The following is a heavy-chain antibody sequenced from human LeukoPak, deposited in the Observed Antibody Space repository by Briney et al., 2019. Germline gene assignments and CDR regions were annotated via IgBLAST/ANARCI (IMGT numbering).Heavy chain of an antibody. V-gene: IGHV3-9*01. CDR1: GFTFDEYA. CDR3: AKAVTYYDFWSGFYS. D-gene: IGHD3-3*01. J-gene: IGHJ5*01. Sequence: LPGGSLRLSCAASGFTFDEYAMHWVRQAPGKGLEWVSTISWNSGSLGYADSVKGRFTISRDNAKNSLYLQMSSLRAEDTALYYCAKAVTYYDFWSGFYSWGQGTLVTVSS. CDR2: ISWNSGSL.